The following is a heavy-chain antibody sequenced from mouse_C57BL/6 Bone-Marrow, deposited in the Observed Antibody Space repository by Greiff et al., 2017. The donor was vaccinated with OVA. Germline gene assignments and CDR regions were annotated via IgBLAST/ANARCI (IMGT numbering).Heavy chain of an antibody. J-gene: IGHJ2*01. Sequence: EVQLQQSGAELVRPGASVKLSCTASGFNIKDDYMHWVKQRPEQGLEWIGWIDPENGDTEYASKFQGKATITADTSSNTAYMQRGSLTSEDTAVYYCTPYYDGTSYYFDYWGQGTTLTVSS. CDR1: GFNIKDDY. CDR3: TPYYDGTSYYFDY. V-gene: IGHV14-4*01. CDR2: IDPENGDT. D-gene: IGHD1-1*01.